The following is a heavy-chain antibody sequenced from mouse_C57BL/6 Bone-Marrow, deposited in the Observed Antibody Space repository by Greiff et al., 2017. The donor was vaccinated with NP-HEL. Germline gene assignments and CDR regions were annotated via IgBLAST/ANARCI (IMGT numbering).Heavy chain of an antibody. V-gene: IGHV1-81*01. Sequence: QVQLKESGAELARPGASVKLSCKASGYTFTSYGISWVKQRTGQGLEWIGEIYPRSGNTYYNEKFKGKATLTADKSSSTAYMELRSLTSEDSAVYFCARSHWDSWFAYWGQGTLVTVSA. J-gene: IGHJ3*01. CDR1: GYTFTSYG. CDR3: ARSHWDSWFAY. D-gene: IGHD4-1*01. CDR2: IYPRSGNT.